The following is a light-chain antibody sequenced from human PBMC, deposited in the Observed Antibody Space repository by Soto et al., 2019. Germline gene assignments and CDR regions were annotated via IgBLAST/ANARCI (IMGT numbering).Light chain of an antibody. CDR3: SSYTGSSTSPYV. V-gene: IGLV2-14*01. CDR1: SSDVGGYNY. J-gene: IGLJ1*01. CDR2: DVS. Sequence: QSALTQPASVSGSPGQSITISCTGTSSDVGGYNYVSWYQQHPGKAPKLMIYDVSNRPSGVSNRFSGSKSGNTASLTISGLQAEDEADYYCSSYTGSSTSPYVFGTGTKLTVL.